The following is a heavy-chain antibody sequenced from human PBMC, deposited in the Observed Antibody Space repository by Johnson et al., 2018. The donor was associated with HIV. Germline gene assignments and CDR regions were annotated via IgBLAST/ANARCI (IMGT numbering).Heavy chain of an antibody. D-gene: IGHD3-10*02. CDR3: ARESSDVGDFDI. V-gene: IGHV3-7*01. CDR1: GFTFSRYW. J-gene: IGHJ3*02. Sequence: VQVVESGGGLVQPGGSLRLSCAASGFTFSRYWLNWVRQAPGKGLEWVANIKHDGSEKHYVDAVKGRFTISRDNANNSLYLQMNSLRVEDTAVYYCARESSDVGDFDIWGHGTMVTVSS. CDR2: IKHDGSEK.